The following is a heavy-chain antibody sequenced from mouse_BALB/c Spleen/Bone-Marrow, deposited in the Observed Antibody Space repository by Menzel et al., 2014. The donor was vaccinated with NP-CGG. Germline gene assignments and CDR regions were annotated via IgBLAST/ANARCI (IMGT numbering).Heavy chain of an antibody. CDR3: ARYYYGSSLFAY. D-gene: IGHD1-1*01. Sequence: EVKLQGSGAELVKPGASVKLSCTASGFNIKDTYMHWVKQRPEQGLEWIGRIDPANGNTKYDPKFQDKATITADTSSNTAYLQLSSLTSEDTAVYYCARYYYGSSLFAYWGQGTLVTVSA. J-gene: IGHJ3*01. CDR2: IDPANGNT. CDR1: GFNIKDTY. V-gene: IGHV14-3*02.